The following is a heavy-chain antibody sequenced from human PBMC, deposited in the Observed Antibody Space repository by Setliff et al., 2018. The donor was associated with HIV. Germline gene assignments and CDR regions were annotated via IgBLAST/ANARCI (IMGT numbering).Heavy chain of an antibody. CDR1: GASISTYY. CDR2: IFYSGSS. Sequence: SESLSLTCTVSGASISTYYWSWIRQPPGKGLEWIGYIFYSGSSNYNPSLKSRVTMSVDTSKNQFSLNLTSVTAADTAVYYCARDRGSYNFWSGLARGDNWFDPWGQGTLVTVSS. J-gene: IGHJ5*02. V-gene: IGHV4-59*01. D-gene: IGHD3-3*01. CDR3: ARDRGSYNFWSGLARGDNWFDP.